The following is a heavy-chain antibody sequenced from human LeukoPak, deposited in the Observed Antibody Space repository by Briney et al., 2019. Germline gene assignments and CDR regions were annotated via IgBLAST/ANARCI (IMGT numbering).Heavy chain of an antibody. D-gene: IGHD3-22*01. Sequence: ASVKVSCKASGYTFTSYDINWVRQATGQGLEWMGWMNPNSGNTGYAQKFQGRVTITRNTSISTAYMELSSLRSEDTAVYYCARDRYYYDSSGLDFDYWDQGTLVTVSS. CDR3: ARDRYYYDSSGLDFDY. CDR1: GYTFTSYD. CDR2: MNPNSGNT. V-gene: IGHV1-8*03. J-gene: IGHJ4*02.